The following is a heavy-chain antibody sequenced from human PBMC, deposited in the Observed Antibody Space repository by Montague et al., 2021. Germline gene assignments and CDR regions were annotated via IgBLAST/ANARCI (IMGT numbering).Heavy chain of an antibody. CDR1: GGSISSTAYY. J-gene: IGHJ4*02. D-gene: IGHD4-17*01. CDR3: ARVGATVTARFDF. V-gene: IGHV4-31*11. Sequence: TLSLTCAVSGGSISSTAYYWSWIRQHPGKGLEWIGYIYYSGSTYYNPSLKSRVTISVDTSQNQFSLNLNSVTAADTAEYYCARVGATVTARFDFWGQGTLVTVSS. CDR2: IYYSGST.